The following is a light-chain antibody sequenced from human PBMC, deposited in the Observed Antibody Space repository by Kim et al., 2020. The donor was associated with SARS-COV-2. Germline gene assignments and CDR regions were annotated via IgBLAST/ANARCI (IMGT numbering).Light chain of an antibody. V-gene: IGLV3-19*01. CDR2: GKN. CDR1: SLRSYY. Sequence: LGQTVSITGQGDSLRSYYASWYQQKPGQAPVLVIYGKNNRPSGIPDRFSGSSSGNTASLTITGAQAEDEADYYCNSRDSSGNHWVFGGGTKLTVL. J-gene: IGLJ3*02. CDR3: NSRDSSGNHWV.